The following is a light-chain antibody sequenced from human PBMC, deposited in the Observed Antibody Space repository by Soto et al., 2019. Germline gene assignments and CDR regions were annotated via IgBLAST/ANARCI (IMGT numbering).Light chain of an antibody. J-gene: IGKJ1*01. CDR3: QHYNSFPWT. Sequence: DIQMTQSPSTLSASVGDRVTITCRASQSISIWLAWYQQKPGRAPKFLIYKASILESGVPSRFSVSRCGTEFTLTISSLQPDDFATYYCQHYNSFPWTFGHGTRVEVK. CDR2: KAS. CDR1: QSISIW. V-gene: IGKV1-5*03.